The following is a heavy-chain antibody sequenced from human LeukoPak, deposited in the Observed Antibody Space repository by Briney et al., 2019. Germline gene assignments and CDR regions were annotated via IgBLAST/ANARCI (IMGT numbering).Heavy chain of an antibody. CDR2: INSDGSIT. V-gene: IGHV3-74*01. CDR3: ARDAFGVDKSPF. D-gene: IGHD3-3*01. CDR1: GFTFSNYW. Sequence: GGSLRLSCAASGFTFSNYWMHWVRQAPGKGLVWVSRINSDGSITNYADSVKGRFTISRDNAKNTLYLQMNGLRAEDTAVYYCARDAFGVDKSPFWGQGTLVTVSS. J-gene: IGHJ4*02.